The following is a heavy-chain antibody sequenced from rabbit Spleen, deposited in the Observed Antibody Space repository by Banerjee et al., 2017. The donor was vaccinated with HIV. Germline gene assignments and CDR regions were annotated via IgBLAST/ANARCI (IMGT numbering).Heavy chain of an antibody. V-gene: IGHV1S8*01. D-gene: IGHD1-1*01. CDR2: IDPIFGVS. CDR3: ARDLTGVIGWNFGW. J-gene: IGHJ4*01. Sequence: QEQLVESGGGLVQPGGSLKLSCTVSGFDISKYGVTWVRQAPGKGLEWIGYIDPIFGVSYYATWVNGLFTISSHDAQNTLYLQLNSLTAADTATYFCARDLTGVIGWNFGWWGPGTLVTVS. CDR1: GFDISKYG.